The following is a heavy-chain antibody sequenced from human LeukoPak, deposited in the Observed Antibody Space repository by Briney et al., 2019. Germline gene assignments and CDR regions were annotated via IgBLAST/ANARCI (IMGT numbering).Heavy chain of an antibody. CDR3: AREGPRGNSQFDY. D-gene: IGHD2/OR15-2a*01. V-gene: IGHV3-33*01. J-gene: IGHJ4*02. Sequence: PGRSLRLSCAASGFTFSSYGMHWVRQAPGKGLEWVALIWYDGSNKHYADSVKGRLTISRDNSKNTLYLQMNSLRAEDTAVYYCAREGPRGNSQFDYWGQGTLVTVSS. CDR1: GFTFSSYG. CDR2: IWYDGSNK.